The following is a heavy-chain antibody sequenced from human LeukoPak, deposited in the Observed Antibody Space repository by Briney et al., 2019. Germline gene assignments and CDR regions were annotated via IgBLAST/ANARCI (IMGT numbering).Heavy chain of an antibody. V-gene: IGHV3-48*01. J-gene: IGHJ4*02. Sequence: PGGSLRLSCAASEFTFSSYSMNWVRQAPGKGLEWVSYISSSSSTIYYADSVKGRFTISRDNAKNSLYLQMNSLRAEDTAVYYCAAEHGGVTNYWGQGTLVTVSS. CDR1: EFTFSSYS. D-gene: IGHD3-16*01. CDR3: AAEHGGVTNY. CDR2: ISSSSSTI.